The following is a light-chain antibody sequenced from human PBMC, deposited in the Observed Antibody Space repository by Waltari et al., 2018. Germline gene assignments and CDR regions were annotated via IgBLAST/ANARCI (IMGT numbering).Light chain of an antibody. Sequence: QLVLTQSPSASASLGASIKLTCTLSSGHSSNVIAWLQQQPEKGPRYLMKVNSDGSHTRGNGIPVRFSGSSSGAERYLTSSSLQSEDEADYYCQTGGHGTWVFGGGTKLTVL. CDR2: VNSDGSH. CDR3: QTGGHGTWV. J-gene: IGLJ3*02. CDR1: SGHSSNV. V-gene: IGLV4-69*01.